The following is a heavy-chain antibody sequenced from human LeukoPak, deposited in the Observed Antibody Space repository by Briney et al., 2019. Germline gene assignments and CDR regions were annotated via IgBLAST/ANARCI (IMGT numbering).Heavy chain of an antibody. CDR1: GFTFSSYS. D-gene: IGHD2-2*01. CDR3: ARDLGGAREEYCSSTSCYE. Sequence: GGSLRLSCAASGFTFSSYSMNWARQAPGKGLEWVSSISSSSSYIYYADSVKGRFTISRDNAKNSLYLQMNSLRAEDTAVYYCARDLGGAREEYCSSTSCYEGGQGTLVTVSS. J-gene: IGHJ4*02. CDR2: ISSSSSYI. V-gene: IGHV3-21*01.